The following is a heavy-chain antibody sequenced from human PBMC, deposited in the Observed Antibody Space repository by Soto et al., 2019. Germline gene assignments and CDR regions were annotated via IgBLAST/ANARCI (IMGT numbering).Heavy chain of an antibody. CDR2: MTPNSGNT. Sequence: QVQLVQSGAEVKKPGASVRVSCKASGYTFTDYDINWVRQAPGQGLEWMGWMTPNSGNTGYAQKFQGRLTMTRDTSRSTAYMELSSLTSEDTAVFYCARNLYGTGGFDPWGQGTLVTVSS. CDR3: ARNLYGTGGFDP. CDR1: GYTFTDYD. J-gene: IGHJ5*02. D-gene: IGHD3-10*01. V-gene: IGHV1-8*02.